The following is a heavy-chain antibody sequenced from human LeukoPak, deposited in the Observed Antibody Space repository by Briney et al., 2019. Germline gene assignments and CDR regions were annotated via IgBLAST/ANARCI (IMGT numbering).Heavy chain of an antibody. CDR3: ARGEGLVVVPAATTNYYFDY. Sequence: KVSCKASGGTFSSYAISWVRQMPGKGLEWMGIIYPGDSDTRYSPSFQGQVTISADKSISTAYLQWSSLKASDTAMYYCARGEGLVVVPAATTNYYFDYWGQGTLVTVSS. V-gene: IGHV5-51*01. D-gene: IGHD2-2*01. CDR1: GGTFSSYA. CDR2: IYPGDSDT. J-gene: IGHJ4*02.